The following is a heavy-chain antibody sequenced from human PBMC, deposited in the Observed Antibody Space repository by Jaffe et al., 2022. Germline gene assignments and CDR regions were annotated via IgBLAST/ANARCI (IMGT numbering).Heavy chain of an antibody. V-gene: IGHV1-2*02. CDR1: GYTFTGYY. CDR3: ARARFPDWYSGSYGPGKTNRNWFDP. CDR2: INPNSGGT. D-gene: IGHD1-26*01. Sequence: QVQLVQSGAEVKKPGASVKVSCKASGYTFTGYYMHWVRQAPGQGLEWMGWINPNSGGTNYAQKFQGRVTMTRDTSISTAYMELSRLRSDDTAVYYCARARFPDWYSGSYGPGKTNRNWFDPWGQGTLVTVSS. J-gene: IGHJ5*02.